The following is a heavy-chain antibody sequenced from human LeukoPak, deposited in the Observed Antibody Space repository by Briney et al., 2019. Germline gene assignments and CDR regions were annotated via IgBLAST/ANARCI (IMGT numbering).Heavy chain of an antibody. CDR2: ISSSGSTI. CDR1: GFTFSDYY. J-gene: IGHJ4*02. CDR3: ESSYYYDSSGYYYFDY. Sequence: NPGGSLRLSCAASGFTFSDYYMSWIRQAPGKGLEWVSYISSSGSTIYYADSVKGRFTISRDNAKNSLYLQMSSLRAEDTAVYYCESSYYYDSSGYYYFDYWGQGTLVTVSS. V-gene: IGHV3-11*01. D-gene: IGHD3-22*01.